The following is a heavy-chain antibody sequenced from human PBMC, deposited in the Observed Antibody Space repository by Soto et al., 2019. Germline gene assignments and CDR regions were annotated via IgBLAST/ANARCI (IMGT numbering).Heavy chain of an antibody. V-gene: IGHV1-69*01. Sequence: QVQLVQSGAEVKKPGSSVKVSCKASGGTFGSYAISWVRQAPGQGLEWRGGIIAIPGTANYAQKFQGRVTIAADEYTRTAYMELSSLRSQDTDVYYRAREQGSSTNLEIYYNDYYGMDDWGQGTTVTVSS. J-gene: IGHJ6*02. D-gene: IGHD2-2*01. CDR1: GGTFGSYA. CDR3: AREQGSSTNLEIYYNDYYGMDD. CDR2: IIAIPGTA.